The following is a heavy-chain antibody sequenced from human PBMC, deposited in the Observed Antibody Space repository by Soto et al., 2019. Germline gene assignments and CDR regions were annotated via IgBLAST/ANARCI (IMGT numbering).Heavy chain of an antibody. CDR2: ISGSGGST. J-gene: IGHJ4*02. V-gene: IGHV3-23*01. Sequence: GGSLRLSCAASGFTFSSYAMIWVRQAPGKGLEWVSAISGSGGSTYYADSVKGRFTISRDNSKNTLYLQMNSLRAEDTAVYYCAKAEGITIFGVVTTHFDYWGQGTLVTVSS. CDR3: AKAEGITIFGVVTTHFDY. D-gene: IGHD3-3*01. CDR1: GFTFSSYA.